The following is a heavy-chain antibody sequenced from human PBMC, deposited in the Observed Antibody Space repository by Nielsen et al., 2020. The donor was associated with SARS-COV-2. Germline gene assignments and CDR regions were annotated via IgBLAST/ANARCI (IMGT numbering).Heavy chain of an antibody. J-gene: IGHJ4*02. CDR3: AAIYYDSSGYYLPFY. D-gene: IGHD3-22*01. Sequence: GGSLRLSCAASGFTFDDYAMHWVRQAPGKGLEWVSGISWNSGSIGYADSVKGRFTISRDNAKNSLYLQMNSLRAEDTALYYCAAIYYDSSGYYLPFYWGQGTLVTVSS. V-gene: IGHV3-9*01. CDR1: GFTFDDYA. CDR2: ISWNSGSI.